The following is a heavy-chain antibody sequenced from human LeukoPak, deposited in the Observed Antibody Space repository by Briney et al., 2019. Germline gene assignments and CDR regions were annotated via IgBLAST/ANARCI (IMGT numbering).Heavy chain of an antibody. V-gene: IGHV3-74*01. CDR1: GFTFSSYW. D-gene: IGHD2-21*02. CDR3: ASSCGGDCRTRGYDAFDI. J-gene: IGHJ3*02. Sequence: PGGSLRLSCAASGFTFSSYWMHWVRQAPGKGLVWVSRINSDGSSTSYADSVKGRFTISRDNAKNALYLQMNSLRAEDTAVYYCASSCGGDCRTRGYDAFDIWGQGTMVTVSS. CDR2: INSDGSST.